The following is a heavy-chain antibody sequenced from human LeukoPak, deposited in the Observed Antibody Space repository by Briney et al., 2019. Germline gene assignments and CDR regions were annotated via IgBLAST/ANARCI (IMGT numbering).Heavy chain of an antibody. J-gene: IGHJ5*02. Sequence: ASVKVSCKASGYTFTSYYMHWVRQAPGQGLEWMGIINPSGGSTSYAQKFQGRVTMTRDTSTSTLYMELSSLRSEDTAVYYCARAERVVPALNWFDPWGQGTLVTVSS. CDR3: ARAERVVPALNWFDP. CDR1: GYTFTSYY. D-gene: IGHD2-2*01. CDR2: INPSGGST. V-gene: IGHV1-46*01.